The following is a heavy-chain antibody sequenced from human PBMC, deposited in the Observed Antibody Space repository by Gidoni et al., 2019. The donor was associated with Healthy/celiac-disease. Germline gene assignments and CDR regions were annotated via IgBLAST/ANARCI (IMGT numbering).Heavy chain of an antibody. Sequence: QVQLVQSGAEVKKPGSSVKVSCKASGGTFSSYAISWVRQAPGKGLEWMGGIIPIFGTANDAQKFQGRVKITADESTSTDYMELSSLRSEDTAVYYCASPNGDFTVSYYYYGMDVWGQGTTVTVSS. J-gene: IGHJ6*02. CDR2: IIPIFGTA. CDR3: ASPNGDFTVSYYYYGMDV. CDR1: GGTFSSYA. V-gene: IGHV1-69*01. D-gene: IGHD4-17*01.